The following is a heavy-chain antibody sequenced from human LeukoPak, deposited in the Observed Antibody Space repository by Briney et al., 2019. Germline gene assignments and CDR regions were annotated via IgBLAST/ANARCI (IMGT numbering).Heavy chain of an antibody. D-gene: IGHD3-22*01. CDR2: INPNSGGT. CDR1: GYTFTGYY. V-gene: IGHV1-2*02. Sequence: GASVKVSCKASGYTFTGYYMHWVRQAPGQGLEWMGWINPNSGGTNYAQKFQGRVTMTRDTSISTAYMELSRLRSDDTAVYYCAMSPGYYDSSGVPYWGQGTLVTVSS. J-gene: IGHJ4*02. CDR3: AMSPGYYDSSGVPY.